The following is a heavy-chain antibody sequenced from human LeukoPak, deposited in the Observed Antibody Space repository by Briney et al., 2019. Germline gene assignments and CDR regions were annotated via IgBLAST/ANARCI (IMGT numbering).Heavy chain of an antibody. CDR3: ARDKDSSGWSVGARRGWFDP. V-gene: IGHV3-48*04. CDR2: ISSSSSTI. J-gene: IGHJ5*02. Sequence: PGGSLRLSCAASGFTFSSYSMNWVRQAPGKGLEWVSYISSSSSTIYYADSVKGRFTISRDNAKNSLYLQMNSLRAEDTAVYYCARDKDSSGWSVGARRGWFDPWGQGTLVTVSS. CDR1: GFTFSSYS. D-gene: IGHD6-19*01.